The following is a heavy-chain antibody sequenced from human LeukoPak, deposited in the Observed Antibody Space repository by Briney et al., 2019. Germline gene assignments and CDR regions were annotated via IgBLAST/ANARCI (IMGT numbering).Heavy chain of an antibody. Sequence: SETLSLTCTVSGGPIRSHYWSWIRQPPGKGLEWIGYIYYSGSTNYNPSLKGRVTISVDTSKNQFFLKLSSVTAADTAVYYCARDTYDPSFFDPWGQGTLVTVSS. CDR2: IYYSGST. J-gene: IGHJ5*02. CDR1: GGPIRSHY. D-gene: IGHD3-16*01. V-gene: IGHV4-59*11. CDR3: ARDTYDPSFFDP.